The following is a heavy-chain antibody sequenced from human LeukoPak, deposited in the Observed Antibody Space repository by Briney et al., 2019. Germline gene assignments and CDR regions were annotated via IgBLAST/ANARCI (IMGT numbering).Heavy chain of an antibody. Sequence: PSETLSLTCTVSGGSVNGYYWSWIRQPPGKGLEWVGYIYYTESTNYNPSLKSRGTISLDTSKNQFSLKLSSVTAADTAVYYCARDRWFDTWGQGTLVTVSS. CDR3: ARDRWFDT. V-gene: IGHV4-59*02. J-gene: IGHJ5*02. CDR1: GGSVNGYY. CDR2: IYYTEST.